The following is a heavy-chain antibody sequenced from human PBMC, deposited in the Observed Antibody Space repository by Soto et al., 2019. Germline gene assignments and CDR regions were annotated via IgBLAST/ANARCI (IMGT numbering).Heavy chain of an antibody. D-gene: IGHD3-22*01. CDR2: INPSGGST. CDR1: GTIFPNHY. CDR3: ARADYYDSSGFYYDY. Sequence: QVQLVQSGAEVKKPGASVKVSCKAFGTIFPNHYIHWVRQAPGKGLEWMGIINPSGGSTNYLQKFQGRVTMTRDTSTSTVYMELSSLRSEDTAVYFCARADYYDSSGFYYDYWGQGTLVTVSS. V-gene: IGHV1-46*01. J-gene: IGHJ4*02.